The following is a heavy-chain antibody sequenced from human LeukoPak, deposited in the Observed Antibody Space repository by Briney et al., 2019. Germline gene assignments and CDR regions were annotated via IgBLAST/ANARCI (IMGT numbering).Heavy chain of an antibody. V-gene: IGHV1-46*01. CDR1: GYTFTSYY. CDR3: ARTYGSGSYYKYYYDY. CDR2: INPGAGDT. Sequence: ASVKVSCKASGYTFTSYYIHWVRQAPGQGLEWMGMINPGAGDTTYAQKFQNRVTMTRDTSTSTVYMELSSLRSEDTAMYYCARTYGSGSYYKYYYDYWGQGALLTVSS. J-gene: IGHJ4*02. D-gene: IGHD3-10*01.